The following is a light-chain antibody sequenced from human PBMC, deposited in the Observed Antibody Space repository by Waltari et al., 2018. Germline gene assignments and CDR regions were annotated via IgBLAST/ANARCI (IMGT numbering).Light chain of an antibody. CDR3: QQRNNWPLT. CDR2: DAS. J-gene: IGKJ4*01. Sequence: EVVLTQSPATLSLSPGERATLSRRSSQSIRTYLPWYQQKPGQAPRPLIYDASKRATDIPARFSGSGSGTDFILTISSLEPEDFAIYYCQQRNNWPLTFGGGTKVEIK. CDR1: QSIRTY. V-gene: IGKV3-11*01.